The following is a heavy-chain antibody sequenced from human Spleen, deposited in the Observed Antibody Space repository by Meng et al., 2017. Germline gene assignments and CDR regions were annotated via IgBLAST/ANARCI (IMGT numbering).Heavy chain of an antibody. D-gene: IGHD3-16*01. J-gene: IGHJ4*02. Sequence: GESLKISCAASGFTLSSSGMHWVRQAPGKGLEWVAVIWSDGNNKYYADSVKGRFTISRDNSKNTLFLQMNSLRAEDTAVYYCARDVGSAPFDYWGQGTLVTVSS. CDR2: IWSDGNNK. CDR3: ARDVGSAPFDY. V-gene: IGHV3-33*01. CDR1: GFTLSSSG.